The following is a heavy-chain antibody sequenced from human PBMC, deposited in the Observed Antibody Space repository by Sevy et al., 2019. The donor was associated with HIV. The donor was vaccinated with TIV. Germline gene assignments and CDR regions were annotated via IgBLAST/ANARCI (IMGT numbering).Heavy chain of an antibody. D-gene: IGHD3-10*01. J-gene: IGHJ4*02. Sequence: ASVKVSCKASGYYFTGYYVHWVRQAPGQGLEWMGWINPNGGGTNIRQKFHGRVTMSRDTSITTAYMELTRLRSNDTGVYFCARSVYGSGTYLYDYWGQGTLVTVSS. V-gene: IGHV1-2*02. CDR3: ARSVYGSGTYLYDY. CDR1: GYYFTGYY. CDR2: INPNGGGT.